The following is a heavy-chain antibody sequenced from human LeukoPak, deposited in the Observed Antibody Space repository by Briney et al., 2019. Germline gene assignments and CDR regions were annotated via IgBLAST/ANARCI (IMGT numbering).Heavy chain of an antibody. J-gene: IGHJ4*02. V-gene: IGHV3-23*01. CDR1: GFTFSSYT. CDR2: ISGSGGST. Sequence: PGGSLRLSCAASGFTFSSYTMNWVRQAPGKGLEWVSAISGSGGSTYYADSAKGRFTISRDNSKNTLYLQMNSLRAEDTAVYYCAKVADYGGNHGYFDYWGQGTLVTVSS. D-gene: IGHD4-23*01. CDR3: AKVADYGGNHGYFDY.